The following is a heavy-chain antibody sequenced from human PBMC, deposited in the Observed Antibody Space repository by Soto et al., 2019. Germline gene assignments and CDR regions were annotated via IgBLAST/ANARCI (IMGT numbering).Heavy chain of an antibody. CDR2: IYYSGST. D-gene: IGHD6-19*01. Sequence: PSETLSLTCTVSGGSISGYYWSWIRQPPGKGLEWIGYIYYSGSTYYNPSLKSRVTISVDTSKNQFSLKLSSVTAADTAVYYCARLGRPVGEIAVAGKYYFDYWGQGTLVTVSS. CDR1: GGSISGYY. J-gene: IGHJ4*02. V-gene: IGHV4-59*04. CDR3: ARLGRPVGEIAVAGKYYFDY.